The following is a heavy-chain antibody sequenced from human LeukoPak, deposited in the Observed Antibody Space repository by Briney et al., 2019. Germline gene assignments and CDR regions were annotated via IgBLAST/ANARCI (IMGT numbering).Heavy chain of an antibody. J-gene: IGHJ4*02. CDR2: IYYSGST. V-gene: IGHV4-39*07. CDR1: GGSISGTPYS. D-gene: IGHD3-3*01. Sequence: SETLSLTCAISGGSISGTPYSWDWIRQPPGKGLEWIGSIYYSGSTYYNPSLKSRLTISVDTSKNQFSLKLSSVTAADTAVYYCARASTIFGHFAYWGRGTLVTVSS. CDR3: ARASTIFGHFAY.